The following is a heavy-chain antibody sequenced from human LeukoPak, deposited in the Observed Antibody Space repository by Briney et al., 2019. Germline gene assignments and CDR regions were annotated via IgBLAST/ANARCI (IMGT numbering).Heavy chain of an antibody. CDR1: GGSISSYY. CDR3: AKVHDFWSGYSLDY. J-gene: IGHJ4*02. CDR2: IYYSGST. D-gene: IGHD3-3*01. Sequence: SETLSLTCTVSGGSISSYYWSWIRQPPGKGLEWIGYIYYSGSTNYNPSLKSRVTISADTSKNQFSLEMTSVTAADTAVYYCAKVHDFWSGYSLDYWGQGSLVTVSS. V-gene: IGHV4-59*01.